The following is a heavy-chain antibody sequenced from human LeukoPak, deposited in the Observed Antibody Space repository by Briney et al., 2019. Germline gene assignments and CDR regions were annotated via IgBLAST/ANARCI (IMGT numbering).Heavy chain of an antibody. CDR3: ARDHYGDPNYYYYMDV. V-gene: IGHV3-23*01. CDR1: RFTFSNYA. J-gene: IGHJ6*03. D-gene: IGHD4-17*01. CDR2: ISGSGDNT. Sequence: GGSLRLFCAPSRFTFSNYAMRWVRQARGGGLEWVSAISGSGDNTYYADSVKGRFTISRDNAKNSLYLQMNSLRAEDTAVYYCARDHYGDPNYYYYMDVWGKGTTVTVSS.